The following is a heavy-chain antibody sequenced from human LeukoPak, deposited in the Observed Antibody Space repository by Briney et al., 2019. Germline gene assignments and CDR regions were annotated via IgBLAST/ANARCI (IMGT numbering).Heavy chain of an antibody. CDR1: GFTFSSYA. J-gene: IGHJ3*02. V-gene: IGHV3-23*01. CDR2: ISSSGGST. CDR3: AGIRGQQLVRDDAFDI. D-gene: IGHD6-13*01. Sequence: GGSLRLSCAASGFTFSSYAMNWVRQAPGKGLEWVSGISSSGGSTSYADSVKGRFTISRDNSKNTLYLQMNSLRAEDTAVYYCAGIRGQQLVRDDAFDIWGQGTMVTVSS.